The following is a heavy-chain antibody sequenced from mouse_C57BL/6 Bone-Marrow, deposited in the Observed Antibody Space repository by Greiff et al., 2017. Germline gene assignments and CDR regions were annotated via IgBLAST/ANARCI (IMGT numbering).Heavy chain of an antibody. J-gene: IGHJ2*01. CDR2: IDPSDSET. V-gene: IGHV1-52*01. CDR1: GYTFTSYW. CDR3: ARTAPNYDFDY. Sequence: QVQLQQPGAELVRPGSSVKLSCKASGYTFTSYWMHWVKQRPIQGLEWIGNIDPSDSETHYNQKFKDKATLTVDKSSSTAYMQLSSLTSEASAVYYCARTAPNYDFDYWDQGTALTVSS. D-gene: IGHD1-1*02.